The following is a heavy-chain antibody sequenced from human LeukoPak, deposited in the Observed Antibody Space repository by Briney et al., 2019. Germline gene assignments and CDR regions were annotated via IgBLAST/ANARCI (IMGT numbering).Heavy chain of an antibody. D-gene: IGHD3-22*01. CDR1: GGTFSSYA. Sequence: AASVKVSCKASGGTFSSYAISWVRQAPGQGLEWMGGTIPIFGTANYAQKFQGRVTITADESTSTAYMELSSLRSEDTAVYYCARGVFRVVVTHPFDYWGQGTLVTVSS. CDR2: TIPIFGTA. CDR3: ARGVFRVVVTHPFDY. J-gene: IGHJ4*02. V-gene: IGHV1-69*01.